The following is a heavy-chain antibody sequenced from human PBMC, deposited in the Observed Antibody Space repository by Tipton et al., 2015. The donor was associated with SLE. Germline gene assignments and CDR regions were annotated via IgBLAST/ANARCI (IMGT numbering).Heavy chain of an antibody. CDR2: VSHRGTT. Sequence: TLSLTCAVYGGTSRDYFWSWIRQPPGKGLEWIGEVSHRGTTNYNPSLDSRVTISLDRLNNQFTLKMTSVTAADTAVYYCANQNWNYYFWGQGNLVTVSS. CDR3: ANQNWNYYF. V-gene: IGHV4-34*08. J-gene: IGHJ4*02. D-gene: IGHD1-7*01. CDR1: GGTSRDYF.